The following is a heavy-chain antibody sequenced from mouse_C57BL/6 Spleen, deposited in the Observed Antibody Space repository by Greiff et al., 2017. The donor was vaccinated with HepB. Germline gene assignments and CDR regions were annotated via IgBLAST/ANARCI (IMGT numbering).Heavy chain of an antibody. CDR2: ISDGGSYT. Sequence: EVKLVESGGGLVKPGGSLKLSCAASGFTFSSYAMSWVRQTPEKRLEWVATISDGGSYTYYPDNVKGRFTISRDNAKNNLYLQMSHLKSEDTAMYYCARDHGGDLWGQGTLVTVSA. D-gene: IGHD2-13*01. CDR3: ARDHGGDL. CDR1: GFTFSSYA. V-gene: IGHV5-4*01. J-gene: IGHJ3*01.